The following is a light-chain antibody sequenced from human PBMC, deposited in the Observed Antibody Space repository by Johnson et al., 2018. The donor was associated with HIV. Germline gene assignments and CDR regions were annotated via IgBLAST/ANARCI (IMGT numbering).Light chain of an antibody. CDR2: ENN. Sequence: QSVLTQPPSVSVAPGQKVTISCSGSSSNIGNNYVSWYQHLPRTAPKLLIYENNTRPSGIPDRFSGSKSGTSATLGITGLQTGDEAYYYCGTWDSSLSVYVFGTGTKVTVL. CDR3: GTWDSSLSVYV. CDR1: SSNIGNNY. J-gene: IGLJ1*01. V-gene: IGLV1-51*02.